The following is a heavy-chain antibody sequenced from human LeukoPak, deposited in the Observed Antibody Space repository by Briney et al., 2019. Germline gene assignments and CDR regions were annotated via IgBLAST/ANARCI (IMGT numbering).Heavy chain of an antibody. Sequence: SETLSLTCAVYGGSFSGYYWSWIRQPPGKGLEWIGEINHSGSTNYNPSLKSRVTMSVDTSKNQFSLKLSSVTAADTAVYYCARGVLLWFGESPYFDYWGQGTLVTVSS. CDR2: INHSGST. CDR1: GGSFSGYY. CDR3: ARGVLLWFGESPYFDY. J-gene: IGHJ4*02. V-gene: IGHV4-34*01. D-gene: IGHD3-10*01.